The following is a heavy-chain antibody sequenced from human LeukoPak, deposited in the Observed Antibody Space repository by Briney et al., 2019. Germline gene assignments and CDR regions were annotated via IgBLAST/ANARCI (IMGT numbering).Heavy chain of an antibody. CDR1: GFTFSSYS. J-gene: IGHJ4*02. CDR2: IRITTDGATT. CDR3: ARPSLDY. Sequence: GGSLRLSCAASGFTFSSYSMNWVRQAPGKGLEWVGRIRITTDGATTHYAAPVKDRFTISGDDSKTTVFLQMNNLRPEDTAVYYCARPSLDYWGQGAQVTVSS. V-gene: IGHV3-15*01.